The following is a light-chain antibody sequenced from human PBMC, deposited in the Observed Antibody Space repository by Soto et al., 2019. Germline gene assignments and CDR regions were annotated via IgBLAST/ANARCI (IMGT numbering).Light chain of an antibody. CDR1: QSIGSW. CDR3: QQYIFYSRRT. CDR2: DAS. V-gene: IGKV1-5*01. Sequence: DIQMTQSPATLSASVGDRVTITCRASQSIGSWLAWYQQKPGKAPKLLIYDASTLESGVPSRFSGSGSGTKFTLNINSLQLDDIETYYCQQYIFYSRRTFARGPRVDIK. J-gene: IGKJ1*01.